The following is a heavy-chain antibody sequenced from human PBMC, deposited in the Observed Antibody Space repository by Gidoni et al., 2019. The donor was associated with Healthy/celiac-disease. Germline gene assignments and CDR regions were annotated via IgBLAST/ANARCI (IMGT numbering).Heavy chain of an antibody. J-gene: IGHJ2*01. CDR2: ISGSGGST. CDR1: GFTFSSYA. Sequence: EVQLLESGGGLVQPGGSLRLSCAASGFTFSSYAMSWVRQAPGKGLEWVSAISGSGGSTYYADSVKGRFTISRDNSKNTLYLQMNSLRAEDTAVYYCAKDRGDYDFWSGYIEYFDLWGRGTLVTVSS. CDR3: AKDRGDYDFWSGYIEYFDL. V-gene: IGHV3-23*01. D-gene: IGHD3-3*01.